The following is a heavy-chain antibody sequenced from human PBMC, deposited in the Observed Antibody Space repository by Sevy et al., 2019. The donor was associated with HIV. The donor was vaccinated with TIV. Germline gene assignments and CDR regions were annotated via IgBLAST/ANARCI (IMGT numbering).Heavy chain of an antibody. Sequence: GGSLRLSCAASGFTFSSYAMRWVRQAPGKGLEWVAVISYDGSNKYYADSVKGRFTISRDNSKNTLYLQMNSLRAEDTAVYYCARDGQPLSSYYYYYMDVWGKGTTVTVSS. J-gene: IGHJ6*03. CDR3: ARDGQPLSSYYYYYMDV. CDR2: ISYDGSNK. CDR1: GFTFSSYA. V-gene: IGHV3-30-3*01.